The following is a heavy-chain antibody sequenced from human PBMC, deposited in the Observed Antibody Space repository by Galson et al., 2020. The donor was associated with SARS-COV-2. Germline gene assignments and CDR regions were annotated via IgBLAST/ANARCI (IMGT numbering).Heavy chain of an antibody. D-gene: IGHD2-21*02. CDR2: ISGNGIST. Sequence: GESQKISCAASGFTFSSYAMSWVRQAPGKGLEWVSTISGNGISTYYTDSVKGRFTISRDNSKNTVYLQMNSLRAEDTAVYYCAKDPRTVVVTACDYWGQGTRVTVSS. CDR1: GFTFSSYA. J-gene: IGHJ4*02. CDR3: AKDPRTVVVTACDY. V-gene: IGHV3-23*01.